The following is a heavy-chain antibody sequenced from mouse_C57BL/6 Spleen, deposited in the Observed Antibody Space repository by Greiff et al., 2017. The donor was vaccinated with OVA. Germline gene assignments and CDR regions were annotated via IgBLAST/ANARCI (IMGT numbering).Heavy chain of an antibody. J-gene: IGHJ2*01. CDR1: GFTFSSYA. CDR2: ISDGGSYT. D-gene: IGHD3-1*01. Sequence: EVKLVESGGGLVKPGGSLKLSCAASGFTFSSYAMSWVRQTPEKRLEWVATISDGGSYTYYPDNVKGRFTISRDNAKNNLYLQMSHLKSEDTAMYYCARDTPLGYYFDYWGQGTTLTVSS. V-gene: IGHV5-4*01. CDR3: ARDTPLGYYFDY.